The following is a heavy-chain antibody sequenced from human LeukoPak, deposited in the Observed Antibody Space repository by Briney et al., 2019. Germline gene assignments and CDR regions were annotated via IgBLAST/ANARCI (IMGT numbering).Heavy chain of an antibody. V-gene: IGHV3-23*01. D-gene: IGHD5-12*01. CDR3: AKGPYVDIVATAYFDY. CDR2: ISGIGGTT. J-gene: IGHJ4*02. CDR1: GFTFSSYA. Sequence: GGSLRLSCAASGFTFSSYAMNWVRQAPGKGLEWVSAISGIGGTTYYADSVKGRFTISRDNSKNTLYLQMNSLRAEDTAVYYCAKGPYVDIVATAYFDYWGQGTLVTVSS.